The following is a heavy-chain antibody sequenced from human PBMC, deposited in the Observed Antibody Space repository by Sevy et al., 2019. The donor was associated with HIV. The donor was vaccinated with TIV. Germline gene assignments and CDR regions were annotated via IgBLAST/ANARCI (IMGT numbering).Heavy chain of an antibody. CDR2: ISFSSNYI. CDR1: GFTFSTYT. CDR3: ARPYGSGSWEAFDI. Sequence: GGSLRLSRAASGFTFSTYTMNWVRQAPGKGLEWVSSISFSSNYIYYADSVKGRFTISRDNAKNSLYLQMSSLRAEDTAVDYCARPYGSGSWEAFDIWGQGTMVTVSS. V-gene: IGHV3-21*01. J-gene: IGHJ3*02. D-gene: IGHD3-10*01.